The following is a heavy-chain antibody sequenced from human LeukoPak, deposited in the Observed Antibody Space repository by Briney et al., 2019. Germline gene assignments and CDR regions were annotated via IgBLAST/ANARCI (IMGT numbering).Heavy chain of an antibody. D-gene: IGHD3-10*01. V-gene: IGHV3-48*04. CDR3: ARGFPLWFGEYYFDY. CDR1: GFTFSSNG. J-gene: IGHJ4*02. CDR2: ISSSSSTI. Sequence: GGSLRLSCAASGFTFSSNGMHWVRQAPGKGLEWVSYISSSSSTIYYADSVKGRFTISRDNAKNSLYLQMNSLRAEDTAVYYCARGFPLWFGEYYFDYWGQGTLVTVSS.